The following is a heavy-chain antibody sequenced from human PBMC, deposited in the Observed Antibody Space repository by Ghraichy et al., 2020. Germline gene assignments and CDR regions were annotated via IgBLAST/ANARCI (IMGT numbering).Heavy chain of an antibody. J-gene: IGHJ2*01. D-gene: IGHD5-24*01. V-gene: IGHV4-59*01. Sequence: SETLSLTCTVSGGSISSYYWSWIRQPPGKGLEWIGYIYYSGSTNYNPSLKSRVTISVDTSKNQFSLKLSSVTAADTAVYYCARTAVATIPRAYWYFDLWGRGTLVTVSS. CDR3: ARTAVATIPRAYWYFDL. CDR1: GGSISSYY. CDR2: IYYSGST.